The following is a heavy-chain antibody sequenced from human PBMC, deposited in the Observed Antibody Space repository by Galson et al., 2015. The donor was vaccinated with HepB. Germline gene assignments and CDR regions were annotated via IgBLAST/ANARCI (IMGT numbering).Heavy chain of an antibody. V-gene: IGHV3-30*18. CDR2: ISYDGSKK. J-gene: IGHJ6*02. D-gene: IGHD1-1*01. Sequence: SLRLSCAASGFTFSDYAIYWVRQAPGKGLEWVAVISYDGSKKYYADSVKGRFTISRDNSKNTLYLQMNSLRAEDTAVYYCGKDFGRATAFYFYYYGMDVWGQGTTVTVSS. CDR3: GKDFGRATAFYFYYYGMDV. CDR1: GFTFSDYA.